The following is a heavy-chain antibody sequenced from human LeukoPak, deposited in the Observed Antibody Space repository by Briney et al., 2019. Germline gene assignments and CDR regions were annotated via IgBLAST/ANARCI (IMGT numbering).Heavy chain of an antibody. V-gene: IGHV3-48*04. D-gene: IGHD1-26*01. CDR1: GFTFSSYS. Sequence: PGGSLRLSRAASGFTFSSYSMNWVRQAPGKGLEWVSFISSSSSTIYYADSVKGRFTISRDNAKSSLYLQMNSLRAEDTAVYYCARDRGGSYSAIDYWGQGTLVTVSS. J-gene: IGHJ4*02. CDR3: ARDRGGSYSAIDY. CDR2: ISSSSSTI.